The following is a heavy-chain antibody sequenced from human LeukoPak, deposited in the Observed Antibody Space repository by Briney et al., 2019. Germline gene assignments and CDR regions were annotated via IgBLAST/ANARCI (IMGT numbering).Heavy chain of an antibody. V-gene: IGHV1-46*01. CDR2: INPSGGST. Sequence: ASVKVSCKASGYTFTSYYMHWVRQAPGQGLEWMGIINPSGGSTSYAQKFQGRVTMTRDTSTSTAYMELSSLRSDDTAVYFCLRGGGRSYCDYWGQGTPVTVSS. J-gene: IGHJ4*02. CDR3: LRGGGRSYCDY. CDR1: GYTFTSYY. D-gene: IGHD2-15*01.